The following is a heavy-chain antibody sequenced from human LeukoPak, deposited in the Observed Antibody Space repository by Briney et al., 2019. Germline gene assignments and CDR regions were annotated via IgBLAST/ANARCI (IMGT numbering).Heavy chain of an antibody. CDR2: IWYDGSKK. V-gene: IGHV3-33*01. Sequence: GGSLRLSCAASGFIFSSYGMHWVRQAPGKGLEWVAVIWYDGSKKHHADSVKGRFTISRDNSKNTLYLQMNSPRAEDTAVYYCARDGCGGDCYLADYWGQGTLVTVSS. D-gene: IGHD2-21*02. J-gene: IGHJ4*02. CDR3: ARDGCGGDCYLADY. CDR1: GFIFSSYG.